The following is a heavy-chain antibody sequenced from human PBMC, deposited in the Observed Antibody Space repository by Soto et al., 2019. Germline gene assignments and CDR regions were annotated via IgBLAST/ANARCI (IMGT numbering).Heavy chain of an antibody. CDR3: AHLSTMIVVVTPYFDY. J-gene: IGHJ4*02. V-gene: IGHV2-5*01. CDR1: GFSLSTSGVG. CDR2: IYWNDDK. Sequence: GSGPRLVNPTQTLTLTCTFSGFSLSTSGVGVGWIRQPPGKALEWLALIYWNDDKRYSPSLKSRLTITKDTSKNQVVLTMTNMDPVDTATYYCAHLSTMIVVVTPYFDYWGQGTLVTVSS. D-gene: IGHD3-22*01.